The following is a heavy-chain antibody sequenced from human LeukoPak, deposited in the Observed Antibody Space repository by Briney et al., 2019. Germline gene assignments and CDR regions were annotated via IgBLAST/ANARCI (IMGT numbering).Heavy chain of an antibody. CDR3: ARVSVGATMLAYFDY. Sequence: ASVKVSCKASGYTFTNYYMHWVRQAPGQGLEWMGIINPSGGNTDYAQKFQGRVTMTRDMSTSTVYMELSSLRSEDTAMYYCARVSVGATMLAYFDYWGKGTTVTVSS. D-gene: IGHD1-26*01. J-gene: IGHJ4*03. V-gene: IGHV1-46*01. CDR2: INPSGGNT. CDR1: GYTFTNYY.